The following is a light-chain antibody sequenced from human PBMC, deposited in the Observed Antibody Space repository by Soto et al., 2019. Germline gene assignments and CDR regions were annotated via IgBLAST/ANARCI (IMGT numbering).Light chain of an antibody. CDR2: AAS. J-gene: IGKJ5*01. CDR3: QHADSFPLIT. V-gene: IGKV1-12*01. CDR1: EDISTW. Sequence: QLTQSPSFLSASFGDRVTINCRSSEDISTWLAWYQQKPGKAPKLLIYAASSLQSGVPSRFSGSGSGTDFSPTISSLQPEDFATYYCQHADSFPLITFGQGTRLEI.